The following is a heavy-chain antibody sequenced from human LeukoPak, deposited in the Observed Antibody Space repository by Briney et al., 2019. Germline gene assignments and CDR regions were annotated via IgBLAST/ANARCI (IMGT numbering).Heavy chain of an antibody. CDR2: IYYSGST. J-gene: IGHJ4*02. D-gene: IGHD6-6*01. Sequence: SETLSLTCTVSGGSISSYYWSWIRQPPGKGLEWIGYIYYSGSTNYNPSLKSRVTISVDTSKNQFSLKLSSVTAADTAVYYCARGLLIAARRFDYWGQGTLVTVSS. V-gene: IGHV4-59*12. CDR3: ARGLLIAARRFDY. CDR1: GGSISSYY.